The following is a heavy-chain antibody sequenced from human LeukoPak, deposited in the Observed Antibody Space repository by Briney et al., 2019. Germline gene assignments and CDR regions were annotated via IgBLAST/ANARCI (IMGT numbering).Heavy chain of an antibody. J-gene: IGHJ4*02. V-gene: IGHV1-18*01. CDR2: ISAYNGNT. CDR3: ARDVGYCSGGSCYKDY. CDR1: GYTFTSYG. Sequence: ASVKVSCKASGYTFTSYGISWVRQAPRQGLEWMGWISAYNGNTNYAQKLQGRVTMTTDTSTSTAYMELRSLRSDDTAVYYCARDVGYCSGGSCYKDYWGQGTLVTVSS. D-gene: IGHD2-15*01.